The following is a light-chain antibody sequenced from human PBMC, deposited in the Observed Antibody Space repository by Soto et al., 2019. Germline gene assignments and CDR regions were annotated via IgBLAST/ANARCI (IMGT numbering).Light chain of an antibody. CDR2: DVS. Sequence: QSVLTQPASVSGSPGQSITISCTGTSSDVGGYNFVSWYQQHPGKAPKLMIYDVSNRPSGLSNRFSGSKSGNTASLTISGLQAEDEADYYCSSYTSSSTLVFGGGTQLTVL. CDR1: SSDVGGYNF. J-gene: IGLJ2*01. V-gene: IGLV2-14*01. CDR3: SSYTSSSTLV.